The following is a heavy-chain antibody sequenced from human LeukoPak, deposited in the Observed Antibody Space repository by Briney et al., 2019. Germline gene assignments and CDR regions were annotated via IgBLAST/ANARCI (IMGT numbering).Heavy chain of an antibody. J-gene: IGHJ3*02. Sequence: GGSLRLSCAASGFTFNSYTLNWVRQAPGKGLEWVSSIDISSTYQNHAEAVKGRFTISRDNAKNSLYLQMNSLRAEDTAVYYCARDPTSSWETAFDIWGQGTMVTVSS. V-gene: IGHV3-21*01. CDR3: ARDPTSSWETAFDI. CDR2: IDISSTYQ. CDR1: GFTFNSYT. D-gene: IGHD1-26*01.